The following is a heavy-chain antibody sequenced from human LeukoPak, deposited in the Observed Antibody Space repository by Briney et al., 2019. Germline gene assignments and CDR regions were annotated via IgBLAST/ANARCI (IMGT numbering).Heavy chain of an antibody. J-gene: IGHJ6*03. CDR3: ARDRGAAAQGYYYYYMDV. V-gene: IGHV3-21*04. D-gene: IGHD6-13*01. CDR2: ISSSSSYI. CDR1: GFTFSSYS. Sequence: GGSLRLSCAASGFTFSSYSMNWVRQAPGKGLEWVSSISSSSSYIYYADSVKGRFTISRDNAKNSLYLQMNSLRAEDTAVYYCARDRGAAAQGYYYYYMDVWGKGTTVTISS.